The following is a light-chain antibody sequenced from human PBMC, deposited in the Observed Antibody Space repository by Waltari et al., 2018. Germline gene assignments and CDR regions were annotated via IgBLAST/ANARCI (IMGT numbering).Light chain of an antibody. CDR2: GAS. V-gene: IGKV3-15*01. CDR1: QRVSSN. CDR3: QQYNSWPRT. J-gene: IGKJ1*01. Sequence: EIVLTLSPATLSVSPGVRATLSCRASQRVSSNLAWYQQKPGPAPRLLIYGASTRATGIPARFSGSGSGTEFILTISSLQSEDFAVYYWQQYNSWPRTFGQGTKVEIK.